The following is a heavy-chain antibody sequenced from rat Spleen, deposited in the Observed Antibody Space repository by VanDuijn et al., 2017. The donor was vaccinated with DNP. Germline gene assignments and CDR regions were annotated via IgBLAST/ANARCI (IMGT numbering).Heavy chain of an antibody. Sequence: EVQLVESGGGLVQPGRSMKLSCAASGFTFSNYYMAWVRQAPKKGLEWVATISSDGSMTFYRDSVKGRFTISRDNEKSTLYLQVDSLRSEDTATYYCTRINYGGYYYVMDAWGQGASVTVSS. D-gene: IGHD1-11*01. V-gene: IGHV5-25*01. CDR1: GFTFSNYY. CDR3: TRINYGGYYYVMDA. J-gene: IGHJ4*01. CDR2: ISSDGSMT.